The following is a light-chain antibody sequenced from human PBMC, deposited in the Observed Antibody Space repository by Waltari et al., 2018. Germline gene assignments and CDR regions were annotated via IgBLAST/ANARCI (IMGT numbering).Light chain of an antibody. Sequence: IELTQSLGFLPLSPGARATISCRASQSVKTYLAWYQQKPGQAPSLLIYGAYTSAAGIPDRFSGSGFGTDFSLTISRLEPEDFAVYYCQHYVRLPVTFGQGTKVEIK. CDR2: GAY. CDR1: QSVKTY. J-gene: IGKJ1*01. CDR3: QHYVRLPVT. V-gene: IGKV3-20*01.